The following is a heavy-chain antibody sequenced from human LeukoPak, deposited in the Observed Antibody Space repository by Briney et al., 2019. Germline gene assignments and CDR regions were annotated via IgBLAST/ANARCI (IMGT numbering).Heavy chain of an antibody. Sequence: PGGTLRLSCAASGFTFSNYGMHWVRQAPGKGLEWASSISSSSSYIYYTDSVKGRFTISRDNAKNSLYLQMNSLRAEDTAVYYCAREGMPMTTMEQAFDYWGQGTLVTVSS. CDR3: AREGMPMTTMEQAFDY. J-gene: IGHJ4*02. D-gene: IGHD4-23*01. V-gene: IGHV3-21*01. CDR1: GFTFSNYG. CDR2: ISSSSSYI.